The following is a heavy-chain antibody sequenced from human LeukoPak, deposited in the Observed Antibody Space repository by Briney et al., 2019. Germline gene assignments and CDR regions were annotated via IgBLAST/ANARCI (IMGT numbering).Heavy chain of an antibody. Sequence: ASVKVSCKASGYTFTGYYMHWVRRAPGQGLEWMGWINPNSGGTNYAQKFQGRVTMTRDTSISTAYMELSRLRSDDTAVYYCATSRTPVGDSSGYYYLDYWGQGTLVTVSS. CDR2: INPNSGGT. D-gene: IGHD3-22*01. CDR1: GYTFTGYY. CDR3: ATSRTPVGDSSGYYYLDY. V-gene: IGHV1-2*02. J-gene: IGHJ4*02.